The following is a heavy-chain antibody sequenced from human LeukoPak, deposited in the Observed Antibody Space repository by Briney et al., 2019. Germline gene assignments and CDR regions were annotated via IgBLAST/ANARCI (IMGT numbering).Heavy chain of an antibody. CDR1: GFTFSDYY. Sequence: GGSLRLSCAASGFTFSDYYMSWIRQAPGKGLEWVSYISSSSSYTNYADSVKGRFTISRDNAKNSLYLQMSSLRAEDTAVYYCARDVYDYVWGSYRYTDYWGQGTLVTVSS. CDR3: ARDVYDYVWGSYRYTDY. D-gene: IGHD3-16*02. CDR2: ISSSSSYT. V-gene: IGHV3-11*06. J-gene: IGHJ4*02.